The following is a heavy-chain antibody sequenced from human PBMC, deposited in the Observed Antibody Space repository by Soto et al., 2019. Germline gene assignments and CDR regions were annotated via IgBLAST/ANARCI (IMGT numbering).Heavy chain of an antibody. V-gene: IGHV3-23*01. CDR1: GFSFSSFA. J-gene: IGHJ6*02. Sequence: EVQLLESGGGFIHPGGSLRLSCAASGFSFSSFAMNWVRQAPGKGLEWVAIISGSADSTFYADSVKGRFTISRDNSKNTLYLQINSLRDADTAVYYCAKTRGAMIYAISVYGMDVWGQGTTVTVSS. CDR3: AKTRGAMIYAISVYGMDV. CDR2: ISGSADST. D-gene: IGHD2-8*01.